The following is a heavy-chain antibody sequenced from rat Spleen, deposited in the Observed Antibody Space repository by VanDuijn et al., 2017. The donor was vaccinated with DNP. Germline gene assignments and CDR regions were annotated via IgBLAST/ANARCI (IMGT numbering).Heavy chain of an antibody. CDR2: ISTGGNT. V-gene: IGHV2-6*01. CDR1: GFSLTSYN. D-gene: IGHD1-2*01. CDR3: ARFPPGYSSYRDWYLDF. J-gene: IGHJ1*01. Sequence: QVQLKESGPGLVQPSQTLSLTCTVSGFSLTSYNVHWVRQPTGKGLEWIAAISTGGNTYYHSPLKSRLSISRDTSKSQLFLKMNSLQTADTAMYFCARFPPGYSSYRDWYLDFWGPGTMVTVSS.